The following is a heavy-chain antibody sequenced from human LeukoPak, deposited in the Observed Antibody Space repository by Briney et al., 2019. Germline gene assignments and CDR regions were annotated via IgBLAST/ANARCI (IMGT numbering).Heavy chain of an antibody. J-gene: IGHJ4*02. CDR3: ARGILYYYDSSGYYFDY. CDR1: GGSFSGYY. V-gene: IGHV4-34*01. D-gene: IGHD3-22*01. Sequence: SETLSLTCAVYGGSFSGYYWSWIRQPPGKWLEWIGEINHSGSTNYNPSLKSRVTISVDTSKNQFSLKLSSVTAADTAVYYCARGILYYYDSSGYYFDYWGQGTLVTVSS. CDR2: INHSGST.